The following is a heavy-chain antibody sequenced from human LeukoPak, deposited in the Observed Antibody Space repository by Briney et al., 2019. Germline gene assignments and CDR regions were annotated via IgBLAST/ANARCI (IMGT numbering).Heavy chain of an antibody. J-gene: IGHJ4*02. CDR1: GGTFSSYA. V-gene: IGHV1-69*01. CDR3: ARRTIFGVANQERFDY. CDR2: IIPIFGTA. Sequence: SVKVSCKASGGTFSSYAISWVRQAPGRGLEWMGGIIPIFGTANYAQKFHGGVTITADESTSTAYMELSSLRSEDTAVYYCARRTIFGVANQERFDYWGQGTLVTVSS. D-gene: IGHD3-3*01.